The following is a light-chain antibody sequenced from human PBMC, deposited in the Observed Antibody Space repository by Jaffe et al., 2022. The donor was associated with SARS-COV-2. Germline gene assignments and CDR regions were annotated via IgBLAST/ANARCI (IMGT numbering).Light chain of an antibody. CDR2: DAS. Sequence: EIVLTQSPATLSLSPGERATLSCRASQSVTTYLAWYQQKPGQAPRLFIYDASNRATGIPARFSASGSGTDFTLTISSLEPEDFAVYYCQQRTNWPYTFGQGTKLEIK. J-gene: IGKJ2*01. CDR3: QQRTNWPYT. CDR1: QSVTTY. V-gene: IGKV3-11*01.